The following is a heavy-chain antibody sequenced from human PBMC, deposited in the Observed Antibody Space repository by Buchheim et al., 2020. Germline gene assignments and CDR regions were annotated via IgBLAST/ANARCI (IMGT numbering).Heavy chain of an antibody. CDR3: TTDLPFPIYGYYYYGMDV. V-gene: IGHV3-15*01. J-gene: IGHJ6*02. CDR1: GFTFSNAW. Sequence: EVQLVESGGGLVKPGGSLRLSCAASGFTFSNAWMSWVRQAPGKGLEWVGRIKSKTDGGTTDYAAPGKSRFTISRDDSKNTLYLQMTSLKTEDTAVYYCTTDLPFPIYGYYYYGMDVWGQGTT. CDR2: IKSKTDGGTT. D-gene: IGHD3-10*01.